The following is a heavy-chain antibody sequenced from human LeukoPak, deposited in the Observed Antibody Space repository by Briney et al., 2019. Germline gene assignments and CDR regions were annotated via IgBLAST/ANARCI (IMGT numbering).Heavy chain of an antibody. CDR3: ASGIQWTGNNY. CDR2: MYTSGST. J-gene: IGHJ4*02. V-gene: IGHV4-61*02. Sequence: SETLSLTCTVSGDSISGGSYYWTWIRQPAGKGLEWIGRMYTSGSTNYNPSLRSRVTMSLDTSKNHFSLKLTSATAADTAVYYCASGIQWTGNNYWGQGTLVTVSS. D-gene: IGHD3/OR15-3a*01. CDR1: GDSISGGSYY.